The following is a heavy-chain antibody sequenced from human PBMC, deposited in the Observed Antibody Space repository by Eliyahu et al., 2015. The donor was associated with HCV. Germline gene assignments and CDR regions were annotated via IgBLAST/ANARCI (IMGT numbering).Heavy chain of an antibody. D-gene: IGHD7-27*01. Sequence: QLQLQESGPGLVKPSETLSLTCNVSGVSITSSSNFWGWIRQPPGKGLEWIGGMFYSGGAYYNPSLKSRATISVDTSKNQFSLRLSSVTAADMAVYYCARHPPTGDASFFDNWGQGTLVTVSS. V-gene: IGHV4-39*01. CDR2: MFYSGGA. CDR1: GVSITSSSNF. CDR3: ARHPPTGDASFFDN. J-gene: IGHJ4*02.